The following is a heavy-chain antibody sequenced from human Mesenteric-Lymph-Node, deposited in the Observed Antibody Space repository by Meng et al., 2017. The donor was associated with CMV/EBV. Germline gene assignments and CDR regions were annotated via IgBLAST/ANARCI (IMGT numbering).Heavy chain of an antibody. D-gene: IGHD3-3*01. Sequence: GESLKISCAASGFTFDDYAMHWVRQGPGKGLEWVSLISWDGGSTYYADSVKGRFTISRDNSKNSLYLQMNSLRVEDTALYYCAKDIGFFGGYYYYYGMDVWGQGTTVTVSS. CDR1: GFTFDDYA. CDR2: ISWDGGST. V-gene: IGHV3-43D*03. J-gene: IGHJ6*02. CDR3: AKDIGFFGGYYYYYGMDV.